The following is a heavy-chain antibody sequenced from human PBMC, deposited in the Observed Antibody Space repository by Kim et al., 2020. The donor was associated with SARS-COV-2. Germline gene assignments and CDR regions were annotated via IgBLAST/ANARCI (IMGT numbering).Heavy chain of an antibody. CDR2: IRFDGSKS. V-gene: IGHV3-33*01. CDR3: VRARGSETTHYVDH. CDR1: GFTFTSYG. D-gene: IGHD3-10*01. Sequence: GGSLRLSCAASGFTFTSYGMHWVRQAPGKGLEWVAVIRFDGSKSYYVGSVEGRFAISRDDSKRTVYLQMNSLRVEDTAVYYCVRARGSETTHYVDHGGQGTLVTVSS. J-gene: IGHJ4*02.